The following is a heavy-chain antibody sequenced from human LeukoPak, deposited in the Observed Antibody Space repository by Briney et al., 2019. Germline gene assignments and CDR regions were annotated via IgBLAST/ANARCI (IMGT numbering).Heavy chain of an antibody. CDR2: ISSSGSTI. CDR3: AKSTPDGYYYYYYMDV. D-gene: IGHD5-24*01. Sequence: PGGSLRLSCAASGFTFSSYEMNWVRQAPGKGLEWVSYISSSGSTIYYADSVKGRFTISRDNSKNTLYLQMNSLRAEDTAVYYCAKSTPDGYYYYYYMDVWGKGTTVTVSS. CDR1: GFTFSSYE. V-gene: IGHV3-48*03. J-gene: IGHJ6*03.